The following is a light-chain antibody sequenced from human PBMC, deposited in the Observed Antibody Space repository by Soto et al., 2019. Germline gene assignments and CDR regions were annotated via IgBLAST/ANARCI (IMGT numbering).Light chain of an antibody. CDR2: AAS. J-gene: IGKJ5*01. Sequence: EIVMTQSPDTLSVSPGERVTLSCRASQSVNTYLAWYQQKPGQAPRLLIYAASTRATGIPARFSGSGSGTEYTLTISNLQAEDFAVYYCQQFNNWPHTFGQGTRLENK. V-gene: IGKV3-15*01. CDR1: QSVNTY. CDR3: QQFNNWPHT.